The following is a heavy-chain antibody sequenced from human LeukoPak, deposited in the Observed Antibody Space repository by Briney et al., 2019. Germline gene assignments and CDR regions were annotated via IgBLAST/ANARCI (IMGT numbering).Heavy chain of an antibody. CDR1: GYTFTSYG. Sequence: ASVKVSCKASGYTFTSYGISWVRQAPGQGLEWMGWISAYNGNTNYAQKLQGRVTMTTDTSTSTAYMGLRSLRSDDTAVYYCARAELRFLEWLPSGNWFDPWGQGTLVTVSS. CDR3: ARAELRFLEWLPSGNWFDP. D-gene: IGHD3-3*01. J-gene: IGHJ5*02. CDR2: ISAYNGNT. V-gene: IGHV1-18*01.